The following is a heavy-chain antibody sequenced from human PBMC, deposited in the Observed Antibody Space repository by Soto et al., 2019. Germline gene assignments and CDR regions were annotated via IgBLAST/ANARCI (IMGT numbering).Heavy chain of an antibody. Sequence: SVKVSCKASGGTFSSYAISWVRQAPGQGLEWMGGIIPIFGTANYAQKFQGRVTITADESTSTAYMELSSLRSEDTAVYYCARSANGDHDAFDIWGQGTMVTVSS. CDR1: GGTFSSYA. J-gene: IGHJ3*02. CDR3: ARSANGDHDAFDI. D-gene: IGHD2-21*02. V-gene: IGHV1-69*13. CDR2: IIPIFGTA.